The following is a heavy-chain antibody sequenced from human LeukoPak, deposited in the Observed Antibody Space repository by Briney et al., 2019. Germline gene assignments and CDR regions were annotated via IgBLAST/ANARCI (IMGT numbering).Heavy chain of an antibody. Sequence: GESLKISCKGSGYSFTSYWIGWVRQMPGKGLEWMGIIYPGDPDTRYSPSFQGQVTISADKSISTAYLQWSSLKASDTAMYYCARPWPMGSGSYHFDYWGQGTLVTVSS. CDR1: GYSFTSYW. CDR2: IYPGDPDT. CDR3: ARPWPMGSGSYHFDY. D-gene: IGHD3-10*01. V-gene: IGHV5-51*01. J-gene: IGHJ4*02.